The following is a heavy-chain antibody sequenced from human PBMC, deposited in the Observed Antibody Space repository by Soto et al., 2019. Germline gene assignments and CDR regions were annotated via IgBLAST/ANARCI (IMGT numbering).Heavy chain of an antibody. CDR1: GYSFTSNW. V-gene: IGHV5-51*01. CDR3: MRQLGVDADNWLHP. Sequence: LQISCVGSGYSFTSNWIGWVRQMPGKGLEWMGIIYPGDSDTRYSPSFQGQVTISADKSINTAYLQWSSLRASDTAMYYCMRQLGVDADNWLHPWGQGTLVTVSS. D-gene: IGHD2-8*01. J-gene: IGHJ5*02. CDR2: IYPGDSDT.